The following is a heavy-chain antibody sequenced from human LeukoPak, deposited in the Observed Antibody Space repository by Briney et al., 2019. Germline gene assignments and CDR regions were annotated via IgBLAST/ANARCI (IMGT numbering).Heavy chain of an antibody. D-gene: IGHD2-15*01. CDR3: AREGGCSGGSRYYGMDV. V-gene: IGHV4-34*01. CDR2: INHSGST. CDR1: GGSFSGYY. J-gene: IGHJ6*04. Sequence: SETLSLTCAVYGGSFSGYYWSWIRQPPGKGLEWIGEINHSGSTNYNPSLKSRVTISVDTSKNQFSLKLSSVTAADTAVYYCAREGGCSGGSRYYGMDVWGKGTTVTVSS.